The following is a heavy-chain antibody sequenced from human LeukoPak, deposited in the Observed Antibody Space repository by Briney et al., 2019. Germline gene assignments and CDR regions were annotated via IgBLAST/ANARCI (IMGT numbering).Heavy chain of an antibody. CDR1: GGSFSGYY. CDR3: ARVVWLVRALDY. V-gene: IGHV4-34*01. Sequence: PSETLSLTCAVYGGSFSGYYWSWIRQPPGKGLEWIGEINHSGSTNYNPSLKSRVTISVDTSKNQFSLKLSSVTAADTAVYYCARVVWLVRALDYWGQGTLVTVSS. CDR2: INHSGST. D-gene: IGHD6-19*01. J-gene: IGHJ4*02.